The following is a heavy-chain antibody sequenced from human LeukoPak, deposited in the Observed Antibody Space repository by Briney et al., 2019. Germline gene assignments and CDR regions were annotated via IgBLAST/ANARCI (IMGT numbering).Heavy chain of an antibody. CDR1: GGSISSGGYY. CDR3: ARGHNWNYIDY. CDR2: IYYSGST. D-gene: IGHD1-20*01. J-gene: IGHJ4*02. Sequence: SETLSLTCTVSGGSISSGGYYWSWIRQHPGKGLEWIGYIYYSGSTYYNPSLKSRVTISVDTSKNQFSLKLSSVTAADTAVYYCARGHNWNYIDYWGQGTLVTVSS. V-gene: IGHV4-31*03.